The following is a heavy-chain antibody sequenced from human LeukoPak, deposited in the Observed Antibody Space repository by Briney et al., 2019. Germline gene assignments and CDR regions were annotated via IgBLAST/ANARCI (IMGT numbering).Heavy chain of an antibody. CDR3: AKGGEGIVVVPAAPPDH. CDR1: GFTFSSYA. Sequence: GGSLRLSCAASGFTFSSYAMSWVRQAPGKGLEWVSAISGSGGSTYYADSVKGRFTISRDNSKNTLYLQMNSLRAEDTAVYYCAKGGEGIVVVPAAPPDHWGQGTLVTVSS. J-gene: IGHJ4*02. D-gene: IGHD2-2*01. CDR2: ISGSGGST. V-gene: IGHV3-23*01.